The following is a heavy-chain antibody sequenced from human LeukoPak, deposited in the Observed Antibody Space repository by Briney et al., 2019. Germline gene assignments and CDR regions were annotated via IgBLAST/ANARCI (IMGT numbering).Heavy chain of an antibody. CDR2: CHYSGNT. Sequence: PSETLSLTCTISGGSISSNYWSWIRQPPGKGLEWIGYCHYSGNTNYNPPLKSRATISVDMSKNQFSLTLNSVTAADTAVYYCARSASSTSRSAFDIWGQGTRVTASS. CDR1: GGSISSNY. V-gene: IGHV4-59*13. CDR3: ARSASSTSRSAFDI. J-gene: IGHJ3*02.